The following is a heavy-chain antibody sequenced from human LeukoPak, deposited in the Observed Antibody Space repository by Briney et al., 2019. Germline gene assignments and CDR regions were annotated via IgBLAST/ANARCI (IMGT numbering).Heavy chain of an antibody. CDR2: IYYSGST. V-gene: IGHV4-59*01. CDR3: ARAEDIVATISDY. CDR1: GGSISSYY. D-gene: IGHD5-12*01. Sequence: PSETLSLTCTVSGGSISSYYWSWIRQPPGKGLEWIGYIYYSGSTNYNPSLKSRVTISVDTSKNQFSLKLSSVTAADTAVYYCARAEDIVATISDYWGQGTLVTVSS. J-gene: IGHJ4*02.